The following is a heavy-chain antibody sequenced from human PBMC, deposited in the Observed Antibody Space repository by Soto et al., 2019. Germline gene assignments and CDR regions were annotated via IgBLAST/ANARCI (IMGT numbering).Heavy chain of an antibody. CDR1: GYTFTSYG. V-gene: IGHV1-18*01. Sequence: ASVKVSCKASGYTFTSYGISWVRQAPGQGLEWMGWISAYNGNTNYAQKLQGRVTMTTDTSTSTAYMELRSLRSDDTAVYYCARDYCDSSGYYYAPPGTWGQGTLVTVSS. CDR3: ARDYCDSSGYYYAPPGT. CDR2: ISAYNGNT. D-gene: IGHD3-22*01. J-gene: IGHJ4*02.